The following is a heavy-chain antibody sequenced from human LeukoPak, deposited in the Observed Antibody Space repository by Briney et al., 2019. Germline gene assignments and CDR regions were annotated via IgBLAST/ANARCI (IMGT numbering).Heavy chain of an antibody. CDR1: GFTFSSYE. CDR3: AKDEEMVRGAIDY. V-gene: IGHV3-48*03. J-gene: IGHJ4*02. Sequence: GGSLRLSCAASGFTFSSYEMNWVRQAPGKGLEWVSYISSSGSTIYYADSVKGRFTISRDNAKNSLYLQMNSLRAEDTALYYCAKDEEMVRGAIDYWGQGTLVTVSS. CDR2: ISSSGSTI. D-gene: IGHD5-24*01.